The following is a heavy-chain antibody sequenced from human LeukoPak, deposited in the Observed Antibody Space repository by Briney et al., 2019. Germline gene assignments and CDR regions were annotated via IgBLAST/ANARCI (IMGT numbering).Heavy chain of an antibody. D-gene: IGHD2-8*01. Sequence: GGSLRLSCAASGFPFSSYSMTWVRQAPGKGLVWVSRINSDGSSTSYADSVKGRFTISRDNAKNTLYLQMNSLRAEDTAVYYCARVQGHPPNGLDIWGQGTMVTVSS. CDR3: ARVQGHPPNGLDI. CDR1: GFPFSSYS. CDR2: INSDGSST. V-gene: IGHV3-74*01. J-gene: IGHJ3*02.